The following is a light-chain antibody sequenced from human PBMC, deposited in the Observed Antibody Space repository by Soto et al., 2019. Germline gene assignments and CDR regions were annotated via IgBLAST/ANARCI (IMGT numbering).Light chain of an antibody. Sequence: QSALTQPASVSGSPGQSITISCTGTSSDVGAYNSVAWYQHNPGKAPKLMIYEVSNRPSGVSSRFSGSKSANTASLSVSGMQADEEADYYCSSKRDSSTLFVFGTGTKLTVL. CDR3: SSKRDSSTLFV. CDR1: SSDVGAYNS. CDR2: EVS. V-gene: IGLV2-14*01. J-gene: IGLJ1*01.